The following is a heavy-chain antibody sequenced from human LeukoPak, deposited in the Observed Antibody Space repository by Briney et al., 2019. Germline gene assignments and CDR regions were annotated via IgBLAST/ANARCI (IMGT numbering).Heavy chain of an antibody. Sequence: GRSLRLSCAASGFTFDDYAMHWVRQAPGKGLEWVSGISWNSGSIGYADSVKGRFTISRDNAKSSLYLQMNSLRAEDTAVYYCARGPPRVPYYFDYWGQGTLVTVSS. V-gene: IGHV3-9*01. J-gene: IGHJ4*02. CDR2: ISWNSGSI. CDR1: GFTFDDYA. CDR3: ARGPPRVPYYFDY.